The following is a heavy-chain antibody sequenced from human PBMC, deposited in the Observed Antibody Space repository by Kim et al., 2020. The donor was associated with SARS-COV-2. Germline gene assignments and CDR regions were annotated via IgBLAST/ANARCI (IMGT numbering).Heavy chain of an antibody. CDR3: ALDGGGPIAAAAIDAFDI. Sequence: KGRFTISRDNSKNTLYLQMNSLRAEDTAVYYCALDGGGPIAAAAIDAFDIWGQGTMVTVSS. D-gene: IGHD6-13*01. J-gene: IGHJ3*02. V-gene: IGHV3-23*01.